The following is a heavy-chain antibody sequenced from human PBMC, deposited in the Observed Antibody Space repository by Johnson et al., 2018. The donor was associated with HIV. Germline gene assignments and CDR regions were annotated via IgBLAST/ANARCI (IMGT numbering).Heavy chain of an antibody. D-gene: IGHD3-10*01. CDR1: GFTFDEYG. CDR3: AKDKVHYYGSGSAFDI. CDR2: INWNGVST. J-gene: IGHJ3*02. V-gene: IGHV3-20*04. Sequence: VQLVESGGGVVQPGRSLRLSCAASGFTFDEYGMSWVRQTPGKGLEWVSGINWNGVSTSHVDSVKGRFTISRDNAKNSLYLQMNSLRAEDTALYYCAKDKVHYYGSGSAFDIWGQGTMVTVSS.